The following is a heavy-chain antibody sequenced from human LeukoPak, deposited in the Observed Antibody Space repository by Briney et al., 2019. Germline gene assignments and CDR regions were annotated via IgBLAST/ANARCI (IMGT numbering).Heavy chain of an antibody. CDR1: GFTFDDYG. CDR3: ARVLLASTTDPFEY. Sequence: GGSLRLSCAASGFTFDDYGMSWVRQGPGKGLEWVSGINWNGGNTGYVDSVKGRFTISRDNAKKSLYLQMNTLRPEDTGLYYCARVLLASTTDPFEYWGQGTLVTVSS. D-gene: IGHD1-26*01. CDR2: INWNGGNT. J-gene: IGHJ4*02. V-gene: IGHV3-20*04.